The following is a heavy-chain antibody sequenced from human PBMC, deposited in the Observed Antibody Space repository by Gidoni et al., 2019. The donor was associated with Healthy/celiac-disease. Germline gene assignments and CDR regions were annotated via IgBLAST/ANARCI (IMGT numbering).Heavy chain of an antibody. CDR2: IYYSGST. D-gene: IGHD3-22*01. J-gene: IGHJ4*02. CDR1: GGSISSSSYY. CDR3: ARRDSSGYYPRFDY. V-gene: IGHV4-39*01. Sequence: HLQLQESGPGLVKPSETLSLTCTVSGGSISSSSYYWGWIRQPPGKGLEWIGSIYYSGSTYYNPSLKSRVTISVDTSKNQFSLKLSSVTAADTAVYYCARRDSSGYYPRFDYWGQGTLVTVSS.